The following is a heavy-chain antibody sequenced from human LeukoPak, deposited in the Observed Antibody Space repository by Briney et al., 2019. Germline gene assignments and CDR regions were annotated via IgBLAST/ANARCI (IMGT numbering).Heavy chain of an antibody. CDR1: GDSISSSRYY. J-gene: IGHJ4*02. Sequence: SETLSLTCTVSGDSISSSRYYWGWIRQPPGKGLEWIGSIYYSGNTYYNPSLKGRVTISVDTSKNQFSLNLSSVTAADTAFYYCARNGGYGKFDYWGQGALVTVSS. CDR3: ARNGGYGKFDY. V-gene: IGHV4-39*01. D-gene: IGHD1-26*01. CDR2: IYYSGNT.